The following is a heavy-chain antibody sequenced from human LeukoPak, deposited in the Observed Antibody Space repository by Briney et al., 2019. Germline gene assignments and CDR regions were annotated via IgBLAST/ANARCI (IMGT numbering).Heavy chain of an antibody. Sequence: PSETLSFTCTVYGVSISSSSYYRRWIRQPPGKGLEWNASIYNSGNTDYDQTLKGRVTMTIDTSKNQVSLELSSVTAADTAVYYCARGSATQGLCYYDYGGQGTLVIVSS. J-gene: IGHJ4*02. CDR2: IYNSGNT. V-gene: IGHV4-39*07. CDR3: ARGSATQGLCYYDY. CDR1: GVSISSSSYY.